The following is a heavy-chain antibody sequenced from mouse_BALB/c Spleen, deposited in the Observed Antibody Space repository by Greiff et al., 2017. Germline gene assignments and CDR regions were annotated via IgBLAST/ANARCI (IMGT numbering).Heavy chain of an antibody. D-gene: IGHD1-1*01. Sequence: EVKLQESGPGLVKPSQSLSLTCTVTGYSITSDYAWNWIRQFPGNKLEWMGYISYSGSTSYNPSLKSRISITRDTSKNQFFLQLNSVTTEDTATYYCARGDYGSSYGYWGQGTTLTVSS. CDR2: ISYSGST. CDR3: ARGDYGSSYGY. J-gene: IGHJ2*01. CDR1: GYSITSDYA. V-gene: IGHV3-2*02.